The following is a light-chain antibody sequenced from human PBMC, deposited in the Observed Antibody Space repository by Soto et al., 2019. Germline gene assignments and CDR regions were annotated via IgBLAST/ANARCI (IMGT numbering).Light chain of an antibody. J-gene: IGKJ4*01. Sequence: IQIAQSPSSLSASVGDRVTLTCRASQSISSYLNWYQQKPGKAPKLLIYAASSLHTGVPSRFSGSGFGTDFTLTISSLQPEDFATYVCQETYSSLTFGGGTKVDIK. CDR2: AAS. CDR1: QSISSY. CDR3: QETYSSLT. V-gene: IGKV1-39*01.